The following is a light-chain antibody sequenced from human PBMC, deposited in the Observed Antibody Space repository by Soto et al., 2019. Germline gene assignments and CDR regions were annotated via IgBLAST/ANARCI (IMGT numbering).Light chain of an antibody. CDR1: SSDIGSYNY. Sequence: QSALTQPASVSGSPGQSITISCTGTSSDIGSYNYVSWYQQHPGKAPKLMIYDVNNRPSGISDRFFGSKSGNTASLTISGLQAEDEADYYCSSYTTTSSYVFGTGTKLTVL. CDR3: SSYTTTSSYV. V-gene: IGLV2-14*01. CDR2: DVN. J-gene: IGLJ1*01.